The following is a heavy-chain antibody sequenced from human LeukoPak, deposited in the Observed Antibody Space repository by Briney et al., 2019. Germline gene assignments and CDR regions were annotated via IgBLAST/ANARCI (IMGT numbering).Heavy chain of an antibody. CDR1: GFTFSSYS. V-gene: IGHV3-21*01. CDR3: ARAGDYGDYEEPYYFDY. J-gene: IGHJ4*02. CDR2: ISSSSSYI. Sequence: GGSLRLSCAASGFTFSSYSMNWVRQAPGKGLEWVSSISSSSSYIYYADSVKGRFTISRDNAKNSLYLQMNSLRAEDTAVYYCARAGDYGDYEEPYYFDYWGQGTLVTVSS. D-gene: IGHD4-17*01.